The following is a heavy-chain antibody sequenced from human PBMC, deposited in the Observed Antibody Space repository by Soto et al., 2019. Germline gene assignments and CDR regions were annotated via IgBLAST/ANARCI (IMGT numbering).Heavy chain of an antibody. CDR2: ISAYNGNT. D-gene: IGHD6-6*01. CDR1: GYTFTSYG. V-gene: IGHV1-18*04. J-gene: IGHJ4*02. Sequence: QVQLVHSGAEVKNPGASVKVSCKASGYTFTSYGISWVRQAPGHGLEWMGWISAYNGNTHNAQKLQGRVTMTTDTSTSTAYMELRSLRADDTAVYYCARAGEYSSAYGFDYWGQGTLVTVSS. CDR3: ARAGEYSSAYGFDY.